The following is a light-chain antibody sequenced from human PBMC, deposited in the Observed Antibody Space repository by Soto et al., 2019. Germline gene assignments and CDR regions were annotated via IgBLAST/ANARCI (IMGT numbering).Light chain of an antibody. CDR1: QDMSNY. Sequence: DIQMTQSPSSLSASVGDRVTITCQASQDMSNYLNWYQQKQGKAPKLLIYDASNLETGVPSRFSGSGSGTDFTLTISSLQSEDTATYYCQQYDDLPLTFGGGTKVEIK. V-gene: IGKV1-33*01. J-gene: IGKJ4*01. CDR3: QQYDDLPLT. CDR2: DAS.